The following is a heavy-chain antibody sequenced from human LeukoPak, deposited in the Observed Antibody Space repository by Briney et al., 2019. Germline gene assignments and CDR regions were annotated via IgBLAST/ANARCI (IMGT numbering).Heavy chain of an antibody. CDR1: GGSISSGDYY. CDR2: IYYSGST. CDR3: ARMVYSSSLIDY. Sequence: SETLSLTCTVSGGSISSGDYYWSWTRQPPGKGLEWIGYIYYSGSTYYNPSLKSRVTISVDTSKNQFSLKLSSVTAADTAVYYCARMVYSSSLIDYWGQGTLVTVSS. D-gene: IGHD6-13*01. V-gene: IGHV4-30-4*01. J-gene: IGHJ4*02.